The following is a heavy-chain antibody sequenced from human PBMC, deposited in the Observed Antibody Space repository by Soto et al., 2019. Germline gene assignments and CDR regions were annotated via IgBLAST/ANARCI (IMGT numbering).Heavy chain of an antibody. CDR3: ASNRGYFDWLRHYYGMDV. Sequence: KTSETLSLTCAVYGGSFSGYYWSWIRQPPGKGLEWIGEINHSGSTNYNPSLKSRVTISVDTSKNQFSLKLSSVTAADTAVYYCASNRGYFDWLRHYYGMDVWGQGTTVTVSS. D-gene: IGHD3-9*01. CDR2: INHSGST. CDR1: GGSFSGYY. V-gene: IGHV4-34*01. J-gene: IGHJ6*02.